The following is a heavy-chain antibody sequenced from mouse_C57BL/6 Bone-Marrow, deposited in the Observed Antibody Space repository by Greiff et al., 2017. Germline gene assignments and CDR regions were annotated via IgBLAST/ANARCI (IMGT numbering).Heavy chain of an antibody. CDR1: GFTFSDAW. Sequence: DVKLQESGGGLVQPGGSMKLSCAASGFTFSDAWMDWVRQSPEKGLEWVAEIRNKANNHATYYAESVKGRFTISRDDSKSSVYLQMNSLRAEDTGIYYCTRRDSVYYAMDYWGQGTSVTVSS. J-gene: IGHJ4*01. V-gene: IGHV6-6*01. CDR3: TRRDSVYYAMDY. D-gene: IGHD2-12*01. CDR2: IRNKANNHAT.